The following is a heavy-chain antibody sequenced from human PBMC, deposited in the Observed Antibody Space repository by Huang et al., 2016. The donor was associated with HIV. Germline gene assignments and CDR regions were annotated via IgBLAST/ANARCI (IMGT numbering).Heavy chain of an antibody. D-gene: IGHD6-19*01. J-gene: IGHJ4*02. Sequence: VESGGGVVQPGRSLELSCAASGFPFNNYAMYWVRQAPGRGLEWVAHISYDGTKKHYADSVKGRFTISRDNSKNTQYLQMKDLTTEDTAVYYCTRDQWLGQYFDYWGQGTLVTVSS. CDR2: ISYDGTKK. CDR1: GFPFNNYA. V-gene: IGHV3-30*14. CDR3: TRDQWLGQYFDY.